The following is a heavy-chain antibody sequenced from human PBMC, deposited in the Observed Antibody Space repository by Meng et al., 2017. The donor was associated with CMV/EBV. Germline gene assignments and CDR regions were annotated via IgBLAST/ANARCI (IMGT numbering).Heavy chain of an antibody. CDR1: GFTFSNAW. D-gene: IGHD3-3*01. CDR2: IKSKTDGGTT. V-gene: IGHV3-15*01. CDR3: TTDPLWSGYYLDV. J-gene: IGHJ6*02. Sequence: GESLKIPFAAPGFTFSNAWMSRVRQAPGKGLEWVGRIKSKTDGGTTDYAAPVKGRFTISRDDSKNTLYLQMNSLKAEDTAVYYCTTDPLWSGYYLDVWGQGTTVTVSS.